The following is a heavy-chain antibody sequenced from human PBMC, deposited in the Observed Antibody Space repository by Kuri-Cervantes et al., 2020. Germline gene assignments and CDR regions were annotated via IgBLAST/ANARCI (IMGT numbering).Heavy chain of an antibody. CDR3: ARVRGGSYDY. D-gene: IGHD1-26*01. CDR2: IKQDGSEK. J-gene: IGHJ4*02. V-gene: IGHV3-7*01. CDR1: GFTFSSYW. Sequence: GESLKISCAASGFTFSSYWMSWVRQAPGKGLEWVANIKQDGSEKYYVDSVKGRFTISRDNAKNSLYLQMNSLRAEDTAVYYCARVRGGSYDYWGQGTLVTVSS.